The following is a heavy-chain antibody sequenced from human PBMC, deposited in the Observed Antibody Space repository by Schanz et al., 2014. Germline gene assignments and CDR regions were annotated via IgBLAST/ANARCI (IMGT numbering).Heavy chain of an antibody. Sequence: QVQLVQSGAEVKKPGASVKVSCKASGYTFTSYGISWVRQAPGQGLEWMGWISPYNGNTNYAQKLQGRVTMTADTSTSTADMDLRRRRSDDTAVYYCARDQSPDTNSSDVRYLDDWGQGTLVTVSS. CDR2: ISPYNGNT. CDR3: ARDQSPDTNSSDVRYLDD. V-gene: IGHV1-18*01. J-gene: IGHJ4*03. D-gene: IGHD6-6*01. CDR1: GYTFTSYG.